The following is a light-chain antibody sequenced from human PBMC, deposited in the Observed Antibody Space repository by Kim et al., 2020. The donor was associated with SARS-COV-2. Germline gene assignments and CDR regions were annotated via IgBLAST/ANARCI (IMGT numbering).Light chain of an antibody. CDR1: QIVGSSD. J-gene: IGKJ1*01. Sequence: EIVLTQSPGPLSLSPGERATFSCRASQIVGSSDLAWYQQKPGQAPRLLIYGASSRATGIPDRFSGSGSGTDFTLTISRLEPEDFAVYYCQQNSSSPWTFGQGTKVDIK. CDR2: GAS. V-gene: IGKV3-20*01. CDR3: QQNSSSPWT.